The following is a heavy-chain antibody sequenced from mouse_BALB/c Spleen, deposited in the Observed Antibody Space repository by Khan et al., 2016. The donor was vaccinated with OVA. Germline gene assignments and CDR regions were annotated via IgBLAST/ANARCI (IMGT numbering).Heavy chain of an antibody. D-gene: IGHD2-2*01. CDR1: GYTFSSYY. CDR2: INPSNSGS. Sequence: VQLQQSGAELVKPGASVKLSCKASGYTFSSYYMYWVKERPGQGLEWIGEINPSNSGSNFNEKFKNKATLTVDKSSSTAYMQLSSLTSEDSAVDYCIRSGYGSFAYWGQGTLVTVSA. V-gene: IGHV1S81*02. J-gene: IGHJ3*01. CDR3: IRSGYGSFAY.